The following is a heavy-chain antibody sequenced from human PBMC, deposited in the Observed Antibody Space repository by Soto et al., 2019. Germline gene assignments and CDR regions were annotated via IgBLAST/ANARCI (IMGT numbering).Heavy chain of an antibody. Sequence: SVQVSCKASGYNFVKYGITWVRQAPGQGLEWLGWISPYNGNTKYAQKIQGRVIITTDTSTTTAYLELLSLTSDDTAVYYCARGFLEWYPHYPMDDWVQGTTVTVS. CDR2: ISPYNGNT. CDR1: GYNFVKYG. V-gene: IGHV1-18*01. D-gene: IGHD3-3*01. J-gene: IGHJ6*02. CDR3: ARGFLEWYPHYPMDD.